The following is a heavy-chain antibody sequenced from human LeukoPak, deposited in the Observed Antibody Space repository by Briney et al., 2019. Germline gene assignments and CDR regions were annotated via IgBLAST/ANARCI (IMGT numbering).Heavy chain of an antibody. D-gene: IGHD3-10*01. J-gene: IGHJ4*02. V-gene: IGHV3-30*02. CDR3: ARGGGYGSGSHYYFDY. Sequence: GGSLRLSGAASGFTFSTYGITWVRQAPGKGLEWVAYIRHHGTSKYYADSVKGRFTISRDNSKNTLYLQMTSLRAEDTAVYYCARGGGYGSGSHYYFDYWGQGTLVTVSS. CDR1: GFTFSTYG. CDR2: IRHHGTSK.